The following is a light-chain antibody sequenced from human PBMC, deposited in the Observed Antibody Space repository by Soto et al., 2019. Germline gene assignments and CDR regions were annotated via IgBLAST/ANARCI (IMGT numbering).Light chain of an antibody. V-gene: IGLV2-14*03. Sequence: QSVLTQPACVSGSPGQSITISCTGTSSDIGGYNFVSWYQQHPGKAPKLMIYDVINRPSGVSNRFSGSKSGNTASLTISGLQAEDEADYYCSSYTSSSTPLFGGGTKLTVL. CDR1: SSDIGGYNF. CDR3: SSYTSSSTPL. CDR2: DVI. J-gene: IGLJ2*01.